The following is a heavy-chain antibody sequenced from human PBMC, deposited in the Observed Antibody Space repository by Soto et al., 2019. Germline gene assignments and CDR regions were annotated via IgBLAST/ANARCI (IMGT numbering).Heavy chain of an antibody. CDR1: GYIFTNYA. Sequence: GASVKVSCKASGYIFTNYAIHWVRRAPGQRLEWMGWINGGNGNTKYSQKFQGRVTITRDTSASTGYMDLSSLRSEDTAVYYCARSGYSSGWYHWYFDFWGRGTLVTVSS. CDR3: ARSGYSSGWYHWYFDF. CDR2: INGGNGNT. V-gene: IGHV1-3*01. D-gene: IGHD6-19*01. J-gene: IGHJ2*01.